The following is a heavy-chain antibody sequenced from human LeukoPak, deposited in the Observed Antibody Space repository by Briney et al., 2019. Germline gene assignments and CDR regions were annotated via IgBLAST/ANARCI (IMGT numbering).Heavy chain of an antibody. CDR1: GYTFTSYY. CDR3: ARALHGSSTSCYGGDYDY. CDR2: INPSGGST. J-gene: IGHJ4*02. Sequence: ASVKVSCKPSGYTFTSYYMHCVRQAPEQRLEWMGIINPSGGSTSYAQKFQGRVTMTRDTSTSTVYMELSSLRSEDTAVCYCARALHGSSTSCYGGDYDYWGQGTLVTVSS. D-gene: IGHD2-2*01. V-gene: IGHV1-46*01.